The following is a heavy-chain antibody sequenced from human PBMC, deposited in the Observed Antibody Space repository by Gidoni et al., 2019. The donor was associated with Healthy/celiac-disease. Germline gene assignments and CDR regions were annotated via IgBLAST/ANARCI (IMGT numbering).Heavy chain of an antibody. CDR1: GGSISSGSYY. CDR2: IYYSGST. J-gene: IGHJ4*02. V-gene: IGHV4-31*03. CDR3: ARVGYCSGGSCYPRGIYYFDY. D-gene: IGHD2-15*01. Sequence: QVQLQESGPGLVNPAQTLSLTCPVTGGSISSGSYYSSRIRQHPGKGLEWIGYIYYSGSTYYNPSLKSRVTISVDTSKNQFSLKLSSVTAADTAVYYCARVGYCSGGSCYPRGIYYFDYWGQGTLVTVSS.